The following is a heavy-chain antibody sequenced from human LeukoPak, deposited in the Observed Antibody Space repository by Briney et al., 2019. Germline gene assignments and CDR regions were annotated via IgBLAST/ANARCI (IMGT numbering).Heavy chain of an antibody. D-gene: IGHD4-17*01. J-gene: IGHJ4*02. CDR3: ARNDYGDYIDY. V-gene: IGHV1-18*01. CDR1: GYTFTSYG. Sequence: ASVKVSCKASGYTFTSYGISWVRQAPGLGLEWMGWISAYNGNTNYAQKLQGRVTMSTDTSTSTAYMELRSLRSDDTAVYYCARNDYGDYIDYWGQGTLVTVSS. CDR2: ISAYNGNT.